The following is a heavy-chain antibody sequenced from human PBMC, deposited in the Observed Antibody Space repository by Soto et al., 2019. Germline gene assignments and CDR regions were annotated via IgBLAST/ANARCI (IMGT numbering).Heavy chain of an antibody. D-gene: IGHD5-12*01. V-gene: IGHV3-30*18. CDR1: GFTFSSYG. CDR2: ISYDGSNK. Sequence: QVQLVESGGGVVQPGRSLRLSCAASGFTFSSYGMHWVRQAPGKGLEWVALISYDGSNKYYADSVKGRFTISRDNSKKTLNLQMGSLRAEDTAVYYCAKDRVKGDGYTFDYWGQGTLVTVSS. J-gene: IGHJ4*02. CDR3: AKDRVKGDGYTFDY.